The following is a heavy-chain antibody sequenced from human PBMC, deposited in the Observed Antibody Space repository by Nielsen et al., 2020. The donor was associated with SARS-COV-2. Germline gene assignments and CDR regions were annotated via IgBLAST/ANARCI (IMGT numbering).Heavy chain of an antibody. Sequence: ASVKVSCKASGYTFTSYGISWVRQAPGQGLEWMGWISAYNGNTNYAQKLQGRVTMTTDTSTSTAYMELRSLRSEDTAVYYCATSSPMNSSPWFDPWGQGTLVTVSS. CDR3: ATSSPMNSSPWFDP. V-gene: IGHV1-18*01. D-gene: IGHD3-22*01. J-gene: IGHJ5*02. CDR1: GYTFTSYG. CDR2: ISAYNGNT.